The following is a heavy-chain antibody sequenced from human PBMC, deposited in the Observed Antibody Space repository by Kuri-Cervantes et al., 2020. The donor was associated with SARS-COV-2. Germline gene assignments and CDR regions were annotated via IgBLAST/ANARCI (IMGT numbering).Heavy chain of an antibody. CDR2: INHSGST. V-gene: IGHV4-34*01. Sequence: SETLSLTCAVYGGSFSGYYWSWIRQPPGKGLEWIGEINHSGSTYYNPSLKSRVTISVDMPKNQFSLKLSSVTAADTAVYYCARGIAVAGVLDIWGQGTMVTVSS. D-gene: IGHD6-19*01. J-gene: IGHJ3*02. CDR3: ARGIAVAGVLDI. CDR1: GGSFSGYY.